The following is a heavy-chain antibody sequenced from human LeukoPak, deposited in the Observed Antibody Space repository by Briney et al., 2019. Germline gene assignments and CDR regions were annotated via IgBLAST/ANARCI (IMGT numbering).Heavy chain of an antibody. V-gene: IGHV1-18*01. CDR2: ISVYNGDT. J-gene: IGHJ6*02. CDR3: ARYYDSSGDGSKDYYGMDV. Sequence: ASVKVSCKASGYTFTSYAITWVRQAPGQGLEWMGWISVYNGDTSYAQKNQGRVTMTADTSTTTAYMELRSLRSDDTAVYYCARYYDSSGDGSKDYYGMDVWGQGTTVTVSS. D-gene: IGHD3-22*01. CDR1: GYTFTSYA.